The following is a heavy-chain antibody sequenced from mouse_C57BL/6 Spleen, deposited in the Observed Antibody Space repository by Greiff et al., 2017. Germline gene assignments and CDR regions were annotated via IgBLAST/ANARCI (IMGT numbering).Heavy chain of an antibody. CDR2: INPNNGGT. J-gene: IGHJ3*01. CDR3: ARGGMVFAY. V-gene: IGHV1-22*01. Sequence: EVKLMESGPELVKPGASVKMSCKASGYTFTDYNMHWVKQSHGKSLEWIGYINPNNGGTSYNQKFKGKATLTVNKSSSTAYMELRSLTSEESAVYYCARGGMVFAYWGQGTLVTVSA. D-gene: IGHD1-1*02. CDR1: GYTFTDYN.